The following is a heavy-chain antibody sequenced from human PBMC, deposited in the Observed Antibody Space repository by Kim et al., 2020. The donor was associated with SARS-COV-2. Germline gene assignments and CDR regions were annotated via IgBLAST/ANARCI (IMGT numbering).Heavy chain of an antibody. J-gene: IGHJ4*02. CDR2: ISSAGDIT. CDR3: VKYGFN. Sequence: GGSLRLSCAASGFRFSDFYMSWTRQAPGKGLEWISRISSAGDITYYAESVKGRFTISRDNAKNSLYLAMSSLRVEDTAVYYCVKYGFNWGQGTLVTVSS. CDR1: GFRFSDFY. V-gene: IGHV3-11*01. D-gene: IGHD2-8*01.